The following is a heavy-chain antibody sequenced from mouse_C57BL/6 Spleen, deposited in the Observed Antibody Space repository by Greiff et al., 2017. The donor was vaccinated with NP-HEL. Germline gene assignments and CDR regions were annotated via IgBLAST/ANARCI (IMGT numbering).Heavy chain of an antibody. V-gene: IGHV1-55*01. CDR3: ARDGSSRRYWYFDV. Sequence: VQLQQPGAELVKPGASVKMSCKASGYTFTSYWITWVKQRPGQGLEWIGDIYPGSGSTNYNEKFKSKATLTVDTSSSTAYMQLSSLTSEDSAVYYCARDGSSRRYWYFDVWGTGTTVTVSS. D-gene: IGHD1-1*01. J-gene: IGHJ1*03. CDR1: GYTFTSYW. CDR2: IYPGSGST.